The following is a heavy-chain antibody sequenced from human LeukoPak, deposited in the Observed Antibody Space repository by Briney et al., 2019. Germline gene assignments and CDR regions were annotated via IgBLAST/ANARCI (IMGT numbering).Heavy chain of an antibody. CDR2: IYYSGST. CDR3: ARGPAALIDY. Sequence: PSETLSLTCTVSSGSISSSSYYWGWIRQPPGKGLEWIASIYYSGSTYYNPSLKSRVTISVDTSKNQFSLKLSSVTAADTAVYYCARGPAALIDYWGQGTLVTVSS. CDR1: SGSISSSSYY. D-gene: IGHD6-25*01. J-gene: IGHJ4*02. V-gene: IGHV4-39*01.